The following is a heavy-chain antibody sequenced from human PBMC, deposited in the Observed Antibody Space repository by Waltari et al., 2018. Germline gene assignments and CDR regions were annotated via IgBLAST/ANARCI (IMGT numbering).Heavy chain of an antibody. J-gene: IGHJ4*02. D-gene: IGHD2-2*01. V-gene: IGHV1-69*09. CDR2: IIPILGIA. CDR3: ARERCSSTSCYRHFDY. CDR1: GGTFSSYA. Sequence: QVQLVQSGAEVKKPGSSVKVSCKASGGTFSSYAISWVRQAPGQGLEWMGRIIPILGIANYAKKFQGRVTMTADKSTSTAYMELSSLRSEDTAVYYCARERCSSTSCYRHFDYWGQGTLVTVSS.